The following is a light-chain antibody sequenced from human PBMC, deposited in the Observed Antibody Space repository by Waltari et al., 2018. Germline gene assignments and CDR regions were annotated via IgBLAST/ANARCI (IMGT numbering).Light chain of an antibody. V-gene: IGKV2-28*01. CDR1: QSVLHSNGYNY. CDR3: MQALQTPWT. CDR2: LGS. J-gene: IGKJ1*01. Sequence: DIVMTQSPLSLPVTRGEPASISCRSSQSVLHSNGYNYVDWYLQKPGQSPQLLIYLGSSRASGVPDRFSGSGSGTDFTLRISRVEAEDVGVYYCMQALQTPWTFGQGTKVEIK.